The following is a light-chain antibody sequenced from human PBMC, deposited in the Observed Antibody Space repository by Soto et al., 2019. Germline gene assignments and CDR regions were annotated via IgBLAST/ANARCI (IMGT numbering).Light chain of an antibody. V-gene: IGKV1-5*03. CDR1: QSVLDW. CDR2: KAS. Sequence: DIQMTLSPSTLSASVGDRVTITCRASQSVLDWLAWFHQKPGQAPKLLIYKASTLQSGVPLRFSGSGSGPEFTLTISSLQPDDLGTYFCQQYNSYPWTFGQGTKVEIK. J-gene: IGKJ1*01. CDR3: QQYNSYPWT.